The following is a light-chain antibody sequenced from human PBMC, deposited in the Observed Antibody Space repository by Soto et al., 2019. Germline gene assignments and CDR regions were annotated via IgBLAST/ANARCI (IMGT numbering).Light chain of an antibody. V-gene: IGLV2-14*03. CDR1: SSDVGGYNY. CDR3: RSYTSSSTLAV. Sequence: QSALTQPASVSGSPGQSITISCTGTSSDVGGYNYVSWYQQHPGKAPKLMIYDVSNRPSGVSNRFSGSKSGNTASLTISGLQAEDEADYYCRSYTSSSTLAVFGGGTKVTVL. CDR2: DVS. J-gene: IGLJ3*02.